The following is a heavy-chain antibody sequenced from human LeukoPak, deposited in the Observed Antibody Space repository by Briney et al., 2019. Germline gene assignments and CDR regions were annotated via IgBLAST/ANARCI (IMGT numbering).Heavy chain of an antibody. V-gene: IGHV5-51*01. CDR2: IYPDDSDT. CDR3: ARLGIRFFEWTGDY. Sequence: PGESLKISCQGSVDSFTNYWIGWVRQMPGKGLEWMGIIYPDDSDTRYSPSFQGQVTISADKSISTAYLQWSSLKASDTAMYYCARLGIRFFEWTGDYWGQGTLVTVSS. J-gene: IGHJ4*02. CDR1: VDSFTNYW. D-gene: IGHD3-3*01.